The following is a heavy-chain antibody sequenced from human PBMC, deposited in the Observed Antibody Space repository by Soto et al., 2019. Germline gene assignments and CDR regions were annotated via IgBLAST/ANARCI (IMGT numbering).Heavy chain of an antibody. Sequence: WALRLSCAASGFTFSSYAMSWVRQAPGKGLEWVSAISGSDNSTYYADSVKGRFTISRDNSKNTLYRQMSSLRADDTAVYYCAPMGVWGKGNTVTVSS. J-gene: IGHJ6*04. CDR2: ISGSDNST. CDR3: APMGV. CDR1: GFTFSSYA. V-gene: IGHV3-23*01.